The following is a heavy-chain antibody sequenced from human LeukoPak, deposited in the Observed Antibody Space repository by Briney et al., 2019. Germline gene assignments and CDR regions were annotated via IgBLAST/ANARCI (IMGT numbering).Heavy chain of an antibody. CDR3: ARGGASTTSDYYYYYYDMDV. J-gene: IGHJ6*02. CDR2: IYTSGST. V-gene: IGHV4-4*07. CDR1: GGSISSYY. Sequence: SETLSLACTVSGGSISSYYWSWIRQPAGKGLEWIGRIYTSGSTNYNPSLKSRVTMSLDTSKNQFSLKLSSVTAADTAVYYCARGGASTTSDYYYYYYDMDVWGQGTTVTVSS. D-gene: IGHD2-2*01.